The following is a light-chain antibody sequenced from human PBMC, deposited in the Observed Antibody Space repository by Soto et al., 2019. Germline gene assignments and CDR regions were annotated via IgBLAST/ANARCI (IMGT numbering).Light chain of an antibody. V-gene: IGKV1-39*01. J-gene: IGKJ5*01. CDR2: AAS. CDR3: QQANNFPLT. CDR1: QSISSY. Sequence: DIQMTQSPSSLSASVGDRFTITCRASQSISSYLNWYQQKPGKXPKXXIYAASSLQSGVPSRFSGSGSGTDFTITISGLQPEDFETYYCQQANNFPLTFGQGTRLEIK.